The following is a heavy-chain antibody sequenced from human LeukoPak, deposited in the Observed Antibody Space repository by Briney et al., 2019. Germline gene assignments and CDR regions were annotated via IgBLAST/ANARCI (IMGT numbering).Heavy chain of an antibody. D-gene: IGHD6-19*01. J-gene: IGHJ4*02. CDR2: ISYDGSNE. V-gene: IGHV3-30*18. Sequence: GGSLRLSCAASGFTFSNYSMHWVRQAPGKGLEWVAVISYDGSNEYYVDSVKGRFTISRDNSKNTLYLQMNSLRAEDTAVYYCAKDRQQWLERFDYWGQGTLVTVSS. CDR3: AKDRQQWLERFDY. CDR1: GFTFSNYS.